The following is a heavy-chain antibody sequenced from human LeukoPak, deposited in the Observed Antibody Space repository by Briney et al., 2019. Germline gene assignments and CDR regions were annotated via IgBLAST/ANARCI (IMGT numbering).Heavy chain of an antibody. CDR2: ISSSGSTI. Sequence: PGGSLRLSCAASGFTFSSYEMNWVRQTPGKGLEWVSYISSSGSTIYYADSVKGRFTISRDNAKNSLYLQMNSLRAEDTAVYYCARSPIAVAGPPDYWGQGTLVTVSS. CDR3: ARSPIAVAGPPDY. CDR1: GFTFSSYE. J-gene: IGHJ4*02. D-gene: IGHD6-19*01. V-gene: IGHV3-48*03.